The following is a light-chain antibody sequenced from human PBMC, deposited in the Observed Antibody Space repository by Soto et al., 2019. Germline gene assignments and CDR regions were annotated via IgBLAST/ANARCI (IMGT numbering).Light chain of an antibody. J-gene: IGLJ1*01. CDR3: WSYAGTYPYS. CDR2: SVS. V-gene: IGLV2-11*01. CDR1: ISDVGGHNY. Sequence: TQSRSVTGSPPQSITISCTGTISDVGGHNYVSWYQQYPGKAPKLLLSSVSKRPSGVPDRFSRYKYGNTASLTISGLQAEDEADYCCWSYAGTYPYSFGTGTKVTV.